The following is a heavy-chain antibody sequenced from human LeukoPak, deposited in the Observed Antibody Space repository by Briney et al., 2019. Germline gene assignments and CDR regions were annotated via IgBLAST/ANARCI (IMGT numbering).Heavy chain of an antibody. CDR1: GFTFSSYD. D-gene: IGHD6-19*01. Sequence: GGSLRLSCAASGFTFSSYDMSWVRQAPGKGLEWVSAISGSGDSSYYADSVKGRFTISRDNSKNTLYLQMNSLRAEDTAVYYCAKDPPRGSSGWYGSGDYWGQGTLVTVSS. J-gene: IGHJ4*02. CDR2: ISGSGDSS. CDR3: AKDPPRGSSGWYGSGDY. V-gene: IGHV3-23*01.